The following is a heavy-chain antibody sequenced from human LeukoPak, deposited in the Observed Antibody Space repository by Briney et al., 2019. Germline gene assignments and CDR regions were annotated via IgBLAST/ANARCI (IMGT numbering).Heavy chain of an antibody. Sequence: GGSLRLSCAASGFTFSSYAMNWVRQGPGTGLEWVSYISGSTRTIYYADSVKGRFTISRDNAKNSLYLQMNSLRAEDTAVYYCARVLQTLGGVSFDYWGQGTLVTVS. D-gene: IGHD5/OR15-5a*01. CDR1: GFTFSSYA. CDR3: ARVLQTLGGVSFDY. J-gene: IGHJ4*02. V-gene: IGHV3-48*01. CDR2: ISGSTRTI.